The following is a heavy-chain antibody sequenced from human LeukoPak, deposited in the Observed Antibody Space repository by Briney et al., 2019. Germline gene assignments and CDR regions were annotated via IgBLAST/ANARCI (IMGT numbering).Heavy chain of an antibody. CDR2: ISWNSGSI. Sequence: GGSLRLSCAASVFTFDDYSMHWVRQAPWKGLEWVSGISWNSGSIGYADSVKGRFTISRDNAKNTLYLQMNSLRAEDTAMYYCVRAVGGNDGRTFGYWAQGTLVTVSS. V-gene: IGHV3-9*01. J-gene: IGHJ4*02. D-gene: IGHD3-3*01. CDR3: VRAVGGNDGRTFGY. CDR1: VFTFDDYS.